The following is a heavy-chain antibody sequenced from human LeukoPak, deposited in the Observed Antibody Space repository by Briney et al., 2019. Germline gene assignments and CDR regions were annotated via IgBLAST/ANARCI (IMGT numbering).Heavy chain of an antibody. CDR1: GGAVNSYY. D-gene: IGHD3-10*01. V-gene: IGHV4-59*02. CDR2: ISRSGNT. J-gene: IGHJ5*02. Sequence: SETLSLTCTVSGGAVNSYYWSWIRQTPGKGLEWIGYISRSGNTDYAPSLKSRVTMSLDTSKNQFSLKLSSVTAADTAVYYCARSYGDGLLWFGELSWSDPWGRGTLVTVSS. CDR3: ARSYGDGLLWFGELSWSDP.